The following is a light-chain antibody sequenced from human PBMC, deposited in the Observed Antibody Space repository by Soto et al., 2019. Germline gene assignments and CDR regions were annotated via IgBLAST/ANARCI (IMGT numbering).Light chain of an antibody. Sequence: SVLTQPPSVSGAPGQRVTISCTGSTSNIGAGYEVHWYQQVPGTAPKLLVSGHNNRPAEVPDRFFGSKSGTSASLTITGLLAEDEADYYCQSFDSSLGGSGVFGGGTQLTVL. CDR1: TSNIGAGYE. CDR3: QSFDSSLGGSGV. J-gene: IGLJ3*02. CDR2: GHN. V-gene: IGLV1-40*01.